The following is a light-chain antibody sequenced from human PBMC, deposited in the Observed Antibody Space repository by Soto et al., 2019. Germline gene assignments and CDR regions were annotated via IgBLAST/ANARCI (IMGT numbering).Light chain of an antibody. J-gene: IGLJ1*01. CDR2: EVT. Sequence: QSVLTQPPSASGSPGQSVTISCTGTSSDVGGYNYVSWYQQHPGKAPKLMIYEVTKRPSGVPDRFSGSKSGNTASLTVSGLQAEDEADYYCTSYAGSHNFRVFGTVSKVTVL. V-gene: IGLV2-8*01. CDR3: TSYAGSHNFRV. CDR1: SSDVGGYNY.